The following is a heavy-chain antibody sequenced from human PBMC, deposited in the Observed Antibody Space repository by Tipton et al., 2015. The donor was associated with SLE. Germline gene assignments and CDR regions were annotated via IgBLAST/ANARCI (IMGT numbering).Heavy chain of an antibody. Sequence: QLVQSGAEVKKPGSSVKVSCKASGGTFSSYAISWVRQAPGQGLEWMGRINPNSGGTNYAQKFQGRVTMTRDTSISTAYMELSSLRSEDTAVYYCARVVDTAMVTADYWGQGTLVTVSS. CDR2: INPNSGGT. CDR3: ARVVDTAMVTADY. V-gene: IGHV1-2*06. D-gene: IGHD5-18*01. J-gene: IGHJ4*02. CDR1: GGTFSSYA.